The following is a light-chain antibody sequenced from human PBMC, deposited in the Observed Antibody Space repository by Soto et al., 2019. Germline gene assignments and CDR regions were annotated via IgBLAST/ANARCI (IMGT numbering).Light chain of an antibody. CDR1: QSLLYKTTYNY. CDR2: FGS. CDR3: MQALQSLT. V-gene: IGKV2-28*01. J-gene: IGKJ5*01. Sequence: EIAMTQSPLTLPVTPGEPASISCRSTQSLLYKTTYNYLDWYVQKSGQSPQLLIYFGSNRAPGVPDRFSGSGSGTDFTLKINRVEAEDVGTYYCMQALQSLTFGQGTRLEI.